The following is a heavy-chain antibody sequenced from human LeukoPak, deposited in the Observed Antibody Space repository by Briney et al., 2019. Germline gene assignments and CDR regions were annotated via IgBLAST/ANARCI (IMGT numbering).Heavy chain of an antibody. J-gene: IGHJ5*02. Sequence: SETLSLTCTVSGGSISSSSYYWGWIRQPPGKGLEWIGSIYYSGSTYYNPSLKSRVTISVDTSKNQFSLKLSSVTAADTAVYYCARDAIGYSSGWPLPWGQGTLVTVSS. CDR3: ARDAIGYSSGWPLP. D-gene: IGHD6-19*01. V-gene: IGHV4-39*07. CDR1: GGSISSSSYY. CDR2: IYYSGST.